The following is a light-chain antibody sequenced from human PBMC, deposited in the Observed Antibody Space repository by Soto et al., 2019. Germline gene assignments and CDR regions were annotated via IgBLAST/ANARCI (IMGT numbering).Light chain of an antibody. J-gene: IGLJ2*01. CDR1: SSDVGSYDL. V-gene: IGLV2-23*02. Sequence: QSVLTQPASVSGSPGQSITISCTGTSSDVGSYDLVSWYQQHPGNAPKLMIYEVSKRPSGVSDRFSGSKSGNTASLTISGLQDDDEADYYCCSYATTTLFGGGTKVTVL. CDR2: EVS. CDR3: CSYATTTL.